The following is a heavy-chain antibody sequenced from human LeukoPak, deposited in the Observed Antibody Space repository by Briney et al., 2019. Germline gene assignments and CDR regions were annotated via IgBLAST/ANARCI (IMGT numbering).Heavy chain of an antibody. V-gene: IGHV3-48*03. D-gene: IGHD5-18*01. CDR3: ARARDTAMVHFDY. CDR1: GFTFSSYE. CDR2: ISSSGSTI. Sequence: GGSLRLSCAASGFTFSSYEMNWVRQAPGKGLEWVSYISSSGSTIYYADSVKGRFTISRDNAKNSLYLQMNSLRAEDTAVYYCARARDTAMVHFDYWGQGTLVTVSS. J-gene: IGHJ4*02.